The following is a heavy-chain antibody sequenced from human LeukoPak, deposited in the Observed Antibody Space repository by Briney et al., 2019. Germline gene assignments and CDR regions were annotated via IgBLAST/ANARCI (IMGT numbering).Heavy chain of an antibody. V-gene: IGHV4-34*01. J-gene: IGHJ2*01. CDR1: GGSFSGYY. D-gene: IGHD6-19*01. CDR3: ARDVIAVAGSCGYFDL. CDR2: INHSGST. Sequence: SETLSLTCAVYGGSFSGYYWSWIRQPPGKGLEWIGEINHSGSTNYNPSHKSRVTISVDTSKNQFSLKLSSVTAADTAVYYCARDVIAVAGSCGYFDLWGRGTLVTVSS.